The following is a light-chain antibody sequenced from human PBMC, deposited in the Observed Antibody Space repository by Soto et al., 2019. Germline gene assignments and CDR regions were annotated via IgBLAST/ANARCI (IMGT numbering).Light chain of an antibody. J-gene: IGKJ2*01. V-gene: IGKV1-12*01. CDR3: QQLNSHPRT. CDR2: GAS. Sequence: DIQMTQSPPSVSASVGDRVTITCRASQDVGKWLAWYQQKPGKAPTLLIHGASSLQSGVPPRYSGSGYGTDFTLTISSLQPEDFATYYCQQLNSHPRTFGQGTKLEIK. CDR1: QDVGKW.